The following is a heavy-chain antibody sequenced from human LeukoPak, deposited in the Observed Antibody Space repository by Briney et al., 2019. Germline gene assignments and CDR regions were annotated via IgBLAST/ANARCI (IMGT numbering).Heavy chain of an antibody. CDR2: LRGDGET. V-gene: IGHV3-23*01. Sequence: GGSLRLSCAASGFTFSNYAMSWVRRAPARGLERVSSLRGDGETFYADSVKGRFTLSGDDSINTVYLQLNSLRVEDTAVYYCAKASWVSSADAVLWGQGTLVTVSS. CDR1: GFTFSNYA. J-gene: IGHJ4*02. CDR3: AKASWVSSADAVL. D-gene: IGHD3-16*01.